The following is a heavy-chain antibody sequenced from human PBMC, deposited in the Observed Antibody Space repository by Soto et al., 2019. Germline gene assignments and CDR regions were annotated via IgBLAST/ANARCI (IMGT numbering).Heavy chain of an antibody. D-gene: IGHD5-12*01. V-gene: IGHV3-33*01. J-gene: IGHJ4*02. Sequence: PGGSLRLSCAASGFTFRNYGMHWVRQAPGKGLEWVADIWSDGNNKYYADSVKGRFTISRDTSKNTLYLQVDSLRPEDTGVYYSARDGYKNGYNYAIDYWGQGTPVTVSS. CDR2: IWSDGNNK. CDR3: ARDGYKNGYNYAIDY. CDR1: GFTFRNYG.